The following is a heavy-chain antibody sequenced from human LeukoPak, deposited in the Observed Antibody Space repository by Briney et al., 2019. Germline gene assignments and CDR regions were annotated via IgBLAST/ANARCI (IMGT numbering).Heavy chain of an antibody. V-gene: IGHV4-4*07. CDR1: GGSISNYY. D-gene: IGHD3-10*01. CDR3: ARTSARGAQFDY. CDR2: IYASGST. J-gene: IGHJ4*02. Sequence: SETLSLTCTVSGGSISNYYWSWIRQPAGMGLEWIGRIYASGSTNYNPSLKSRVTMSVDTSNNQFSLNLSSVTAADTAVYYCARTSARGAQFDYWGQGTLVTVSS.